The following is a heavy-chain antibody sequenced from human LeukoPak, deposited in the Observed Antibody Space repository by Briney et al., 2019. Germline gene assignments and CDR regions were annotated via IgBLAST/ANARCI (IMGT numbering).Heavy chain of an antibody. CDR3: AKGRIAVAGTLFDY. D-gene: IGHD6-19*01. CDR1: GFTFSSYG. Sequence: PGGSLRLSCAASGFTFSSYGMHWVRQAPGKGLVWVAVISYDGSNKYYADSVKGRFTISRDNSKNTLYLQMNSLRAEDTAIYYCAKGRIAVAGTLFDYWGLGTLVTVSS. V-gene: IGHV3-30*18. J-gene: IGHJ4*02. CDR2: ISYDGSNK.